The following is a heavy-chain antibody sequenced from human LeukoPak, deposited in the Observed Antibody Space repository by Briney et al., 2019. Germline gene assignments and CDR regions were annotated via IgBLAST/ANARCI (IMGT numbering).Heavy chain of an antibody. V-gene: IGHV3-30*02. D-gene: IGHD2-8*01. CDR3: AKSLYPDAFDI. J-gene: IGHJ3*02. CDR2: VRFDGSDK. CDR1: GVTFRSHD. Sequence: GGSLRLSCTASGVTFRSHDMHWVRQAPGKGLEWVTFVRFDGSDKNYADSVKGRFTISRDNSKNTLSLQMISLRAEDTAVYYCAKSLYPDAFDIWGQGTMVTVS.